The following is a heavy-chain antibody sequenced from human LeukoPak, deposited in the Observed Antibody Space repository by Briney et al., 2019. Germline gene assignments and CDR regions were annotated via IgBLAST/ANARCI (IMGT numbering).Heavy chain of an antibody. J-gene: IGHJ4*02. CDR1: GFTFSNAW. V-gene: IGHV3-15*01. CDR3: TTRGSDSGCPFF. D-gene: IGHD3-10*01. Sequence: GGSLRLSCAASGFTFSNAWMVWVRQAPGKGLEWVGRIKSKTDGGTTDYAAPVKGRFTISRDDLKNTLYLEMNSLKTEDTAVYYCTTRGSDSGCPFFWGQGTLVTVSS. CDR2: IKSKTDGGTT.